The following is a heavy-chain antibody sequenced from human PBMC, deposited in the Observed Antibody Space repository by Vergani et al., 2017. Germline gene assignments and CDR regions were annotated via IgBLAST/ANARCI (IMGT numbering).Heavy chain of an antibody. CDR1: GLTFSSYE. D-gene: IGHD6-13*01. Sequence: EVQLVESGGGLVQPGGSLRLSCAASGLTFSSYEMNWVRKAPGKGLEWVSYISSSGSTIYYADSVKGRFTISSDNAKNSLYLQINSLRAEDTAVYYCAVPWAAAGIVGDYWGQGTLVTVSS. J-gene: IGHJ4*02. V-gene: IGHV3-48*03. CDR3: AVPWAAAGIVGDY. CDR2: ISSSGSTI.